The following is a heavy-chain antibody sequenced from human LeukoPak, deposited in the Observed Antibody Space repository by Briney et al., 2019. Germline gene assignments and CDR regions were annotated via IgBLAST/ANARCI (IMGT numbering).Heavy chain of an antibody. J-gene: IGHJ4*02. CDR1: GYTFINYG. D-gene: IGHD3-10*01. CDR3: AREYGSGSYTGIDY. CDR2: ISAYNSAYNGNT. Sequence: GASVNVSCKASGYTFINYGITWVRQAPGQGLEWMGWISAYNSAYNGNTHYAQKLQGRVNMTTDTSTNTGYMELRSLRSDDTAVYYCAREYGSGSYTGIDYWGQGTLVTVSS. V-gene: IGHV1-18*01.